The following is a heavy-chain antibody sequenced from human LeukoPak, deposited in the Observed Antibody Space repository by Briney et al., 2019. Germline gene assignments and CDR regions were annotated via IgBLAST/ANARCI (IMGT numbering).Heavy chain of an antibody. CDR1: GFTFSSYG. CDR2: IWYDGSNK. D-gene: IGHD3-3*01. V-gene: IGHV3-33*01. CDR3: ARVGLYDFWSGYPGHDASDI. Sequence: GGSLRLSCAASGFTFSSYGMHWVRQAPGKGLEWVAVIWYDGSNKYYADSVKGRFTISRDNSKNTLYLQMNSLRAEDTAVYYCARVGLYDFWSGYPGHDASDIWGQGTMVTVSS. J-gene: IGHJ3*02.